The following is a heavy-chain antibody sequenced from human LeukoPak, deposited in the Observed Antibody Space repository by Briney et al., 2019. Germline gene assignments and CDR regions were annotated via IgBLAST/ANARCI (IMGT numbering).Heavy chain of an antibody. CDR3: AREYCSGGSCYPYGMDV. Sequence: QPGRSLRLPCAASGFTFSSYGMHWVRQAPGKGLEWVAVIWYDGSNKYYADSVKGRFTISRDNSKNTLYLQMNSLRAEDTAVHYCAREYCSGGSCYPYGMDVWGQGTTVTVSS. J-gene: IGHJ6*02. V-gene: IGHV3-33*01. CDR2: IWYDGSNK. D-gene: IGHD2-15*01. CDR1: GFTFSSYG.